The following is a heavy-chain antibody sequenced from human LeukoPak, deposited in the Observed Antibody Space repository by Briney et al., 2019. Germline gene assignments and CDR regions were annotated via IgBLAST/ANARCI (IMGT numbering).Heavy chain of an antibody. CDR3: ATGSGYYHDH. V-gene: IGHV3-23*01. CDR2: AQGDGAEQ. J-gene: IGHJ4*02. Sequence: GGSLRLSCAASGFTFSSYAMSWVRQAPGKGLEWVAAAQGDGAEQYYADSVRGRFTISKDISKNTLFVQMNSLGPDDTAVYYCATGSGYYHDHWGQGTLVTVSS. D-gene: IGHD3-22*01. CDR1: GFTFSSYA.